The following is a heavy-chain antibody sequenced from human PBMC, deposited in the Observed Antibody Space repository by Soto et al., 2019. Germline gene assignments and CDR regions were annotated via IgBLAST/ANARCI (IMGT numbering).Heavy chain of an antibody. CDR2: ISYDGSDI. J-gene: IGHJ4*02. V-gene: IGHV3-30*03. CDR3: AIVRVADSSLDH. Sequence: QVQLVESGGGVVQPGRSLRLSCVGSGFIFSNYGMHWVRQAPGKGLEWVAFISYDGSDILYADSVKGRFTISRDNSKSTLFLHMNRPTAEDTAIYFSAIVRVADSSLDHWGQGTLVTVSS. D-gene: IGHD3-10*02. CDR1: GFIFSNYG.